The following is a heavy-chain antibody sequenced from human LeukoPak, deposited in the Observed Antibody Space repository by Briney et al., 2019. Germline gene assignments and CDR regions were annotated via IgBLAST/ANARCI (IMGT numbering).Heavy chain of an antibody. CDR1: GFTFSSYW. V-gene: IGHV3-74*01. Sequence: GGSLRLSCAASGFTFSSYWMNWVRQAPGKGLVWVSRIKSDGSRTNYADSVKGRFTISRDNAKNTLYMQMNSLRAEDTAVYYCARAAYCGGDCHYNFDYWGQGTLVAVSS. J-gene: IGHJ4*02. D-gene: IGHD2-21*02. CDR2: IKSDGSRT. CDR3: ARAAYCGGDCHYNFDY.